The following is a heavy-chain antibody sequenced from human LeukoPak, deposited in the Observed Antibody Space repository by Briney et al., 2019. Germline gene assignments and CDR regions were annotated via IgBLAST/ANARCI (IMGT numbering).Heavy chain of an antibody. CDR1: GGSISSGDYY. CDR3: ARGLRFLEWLPFDY. D-gene: IGHD3-3*01. J-gene: IGHJ4*02. CDR2: IYYSGST. V-gene: IGHV4-30-4*01. Sequence: PSETLSLTCTVSGGSISSGDYYWSWIRQPPGKGLEWIGYIYYSGSTYYNPSLKSRVTISVDTSKNQFSLKLSSVTAADTAVYYCARGLRFLEWLPFDYWGQGILVTVSS.